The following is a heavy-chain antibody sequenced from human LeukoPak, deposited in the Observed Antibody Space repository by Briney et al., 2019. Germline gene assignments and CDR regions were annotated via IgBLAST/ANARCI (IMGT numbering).Heavy chain of an antibody. CDR3: TTSWGYKY. CDR2: IKSRTDGGTT. CDR1: GFTFDTYS. Sequence: GSLRLSCVGSGFTFDTYSINWVRQAPGKGLEWVGRIKSRTDGGTTDYAAPVKGRFTMSRDDSKNTLYLQMNSLKTEDTAVYYCTTSWGYKYWGQGTLVTVSS. D-gene: IGHD5-12*01. J-gene: IGHJ4*02. V-gene: IGHV3-15*01.